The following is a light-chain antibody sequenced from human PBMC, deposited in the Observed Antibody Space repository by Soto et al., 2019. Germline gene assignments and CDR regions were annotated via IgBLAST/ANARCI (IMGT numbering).Light chain of an antibody. V-gene: IGKV1-6*01. CDR1: QGIRND. J-gene: IGKJ2*01. Sequence: AIQMTQSPSSLSASVGDRVTITCRASQGIRNDLGWYQQKPGKAPKLLTYAASSLQSGVPSRFIGSGSGPDFTLTISSLQPEEFATYYCLQDYNSPYSFGQGTKLEIK. CDR3: LQDYNSPYS. CDR2: AAS.